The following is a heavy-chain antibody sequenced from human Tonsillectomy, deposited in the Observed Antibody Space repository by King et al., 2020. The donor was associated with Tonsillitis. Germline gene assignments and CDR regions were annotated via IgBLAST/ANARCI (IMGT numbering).Heavy chain of an antibody. D-gene: IGHD3-16*02. CDR2: ISSDGGST. J-gene: IGHJ3*02. Sequence: VQLVESGGGLVQPGGSLRLSCSASGFTFNSYAMHWVRQAPGKGLEYVSAISSDGGSTYYADSVKGRFTISKDNSKNTLYLQMKSLRAEDTAGYYCVKDQQFYDFVWGSYRKAAFDIWGQGTMVTVSS. CDR3: VKDQQFYDFVWGSYRKAAFDI. V-gene: IGHV3-64D*06. CDR1: GFTFNSYA.